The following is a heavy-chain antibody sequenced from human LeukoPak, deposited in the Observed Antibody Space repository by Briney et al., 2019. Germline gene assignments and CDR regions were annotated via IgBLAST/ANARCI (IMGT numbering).Heavy chain of an antibody. Sequence: GGSLRLSCAASGIIFSNYWMHWVRQAPGKGLVWVSRINRDGSSTSYADSVKGRFTISRDNAKNTLYLQMNSLRAEDTAVYYCARGGGYSYGSFDHWGQGTLVTVSS. CDR3: ARGGGYSYGSFDH. CDR2: INRDGSST. CDR1: GIIFSNYW. V-gene: IGHV3-74*01. J-gene: IGHJ4*02. D-gene: IGHD5-18*01.